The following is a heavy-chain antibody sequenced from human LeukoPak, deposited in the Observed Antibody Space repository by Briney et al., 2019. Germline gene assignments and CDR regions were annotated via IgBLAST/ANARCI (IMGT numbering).Heavy chain of an antibody. CDR1: GGSFSDYY. V-gene: IGHV4-34*01. J-gene: IGHJ4*02. CDR2: INHSGST. Sequence: PSETLSLTCAVYGGSFSDYYWSWIRQPPGKGLEWIGEINHSGSTNYNPSLKSRVTISVDTSKNQFSLRLNSVTAADTAVYYCARSISGLGDWGQGTLVTVSS. D-gene: IGHD3-16*01. CDR3: ARSISGLGD.